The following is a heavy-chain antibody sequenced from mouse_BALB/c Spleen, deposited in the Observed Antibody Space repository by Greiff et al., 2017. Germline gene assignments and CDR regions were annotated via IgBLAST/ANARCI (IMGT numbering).Heavy chain of an antibody. J-gene: IGHJ1*01. CDR3: ARIAGGYWYFDV. V-gene: IGHV8-12*01. CDR1: GFSLSTSGMG. Sequence: QVTLKVSGPGILQPSQTLSLTCSFSGFSLSTSGMGVGWLRQPSGKGLEWLAHICWDDDKRYNPALKSRLTSSKDTSSNQVFLKIASVDTADTATYYCARIAGGYWYFDVWGAGTTVTVSS. CDR2: ICWDDDK.